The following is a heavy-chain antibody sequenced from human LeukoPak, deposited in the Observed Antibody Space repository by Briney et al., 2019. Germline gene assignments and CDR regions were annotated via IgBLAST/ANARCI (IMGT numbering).Heavy chain of an antibody. V-gene: IGHV3-30-3*01. CDR3: ARDGDIVVVPAAIDLSSYFDY. J-gene: IGHJ4*02. D-gene: IGHD2-2*02. CDR1: GFTFSSYA. Sequence: GGSLRLSCAASGFTFSSYAMHWVRQAPGKGLEWVAVISYDGSNKYYADSVKGRFTISRDNSKNTLYLQMNSLRAEDTAVYYCARDGDIVVVPAAIDLSSYFDYWGQGTLVTVSS. CDR2: ISYDGSNK.